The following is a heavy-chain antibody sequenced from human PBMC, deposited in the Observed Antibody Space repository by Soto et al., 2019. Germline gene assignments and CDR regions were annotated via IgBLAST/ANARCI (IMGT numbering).Heavy chain of an antibody. CDR1: GGSFSGYY. CDR3: ARVGGLDSGYYYFDY. D-gene: IGHD3-22*01. J-gene: IGHJ4*02. Sequence: SETLSLTCAVYGGSFSGYYWSWIRQPPGKGLEWIGEINHSGSTNYNPSLKSRVTISVDTSKNQFSLKLSSVTAADTAVYYCARVGGLDSGYYYFDYWGQGTLVTVSS. V-gene: IGHV4-34*01. CDR2: INHSGST.